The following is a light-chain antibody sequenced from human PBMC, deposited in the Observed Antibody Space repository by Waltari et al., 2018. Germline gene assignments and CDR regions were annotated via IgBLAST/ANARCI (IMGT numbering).Light chain of an antibody. CDR3: YSPDGSDNHAPWV. V-gene: IGLV3-10*01. CDR1: ALPQKY. CDR2: KDT. J-gene: IGLJ3*02. Sequence: SYELTQPPSVSVSPGQTARITCSGDALPQKYAYWYQQKSGQAPVLVDYKDTKRPSGIPGRLSGSSSGTWVTLIISGAQVEDEADYYCYSPDGSDNHAPWVYGGGTKLTVL.